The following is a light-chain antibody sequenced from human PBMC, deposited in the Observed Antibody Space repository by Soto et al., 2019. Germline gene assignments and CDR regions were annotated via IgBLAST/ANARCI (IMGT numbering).Light chain of an antibody. V-gene: IGKV3-11*01. CDR2: EAS. J-gene: IGKJ5*01. CDR1: QSVTNY. Sequence: EIVLTQSPATLSLSPGERATLSCRASQSVTNYLAWYQQKPGQAPRLLISEASSRATGIPARFSGSGSGTYFTLTISSLEPEDFAVYYCQQRFNWPITFGQGTRLEIK. CDR3: QQRFNWPIT.